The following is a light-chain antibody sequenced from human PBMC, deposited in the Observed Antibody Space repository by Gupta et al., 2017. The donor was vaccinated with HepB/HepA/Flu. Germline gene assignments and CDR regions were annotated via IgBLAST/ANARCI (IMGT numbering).Light chain of an antibody. CDR1: RTIANY. J-gene: IGKJ1*01. Sequence: DIQVTQPPSLLSTSVGDRVTITCPTSRTIANYLAWYQQEPGKAPKLLIYAASTLQSGVPSRFSGSGSGTEFTLTISSLQPEDVATYYCQKYNSAPRTFGQGTKVAIK. CDR3: QKYNSAPRT. V-gene: IGKV1-27*01. CDR2: AAS.